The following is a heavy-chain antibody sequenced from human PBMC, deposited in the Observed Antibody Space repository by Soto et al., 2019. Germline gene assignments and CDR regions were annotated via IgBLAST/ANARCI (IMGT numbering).Heavy chain of an antibody. CDR1: GGSISSSNW. CDR2: IYHSGST. CDR3: ARERLYSSSWGGYYYGTDV. D-gene: IGHD6-13*01. Sequence: QVQLQESGPGLVKPSGTLSLTCAVSGGSISSSNWWSWVRQPPGKGLEWIGEIYHSGSTNYNPSXXRRATISVDKXXNXFXXMLSSVTAADTAVYCCARERLYSSSWGGYYYGTDVWGQGTTVTVSS. V-gene: IGHV4-4*01. J-gene: IGHJ6*02.